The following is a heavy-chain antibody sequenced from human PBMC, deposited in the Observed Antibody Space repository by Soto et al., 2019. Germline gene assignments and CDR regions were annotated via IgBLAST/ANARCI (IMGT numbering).Heavy chain of an antibody. CDR2: ISSDSYYI. CDR1: GLSFSTHS. CDR3: ARNRNPSSKTHGMDV. Sequence: EVQLGESGGGLVEPGGSLRLSCAPSGLSFSTHSMNWVRQALGKGLEWVSSISSDSYYIYYADSVKGRFTISRDNAKNSLYLQMNGLRADYTAVYYCARNRNPSSKTHGMDVWGQGTTVTVSS. V-gene: IGHV3-21*01. J-gene: IGHJ6*02.